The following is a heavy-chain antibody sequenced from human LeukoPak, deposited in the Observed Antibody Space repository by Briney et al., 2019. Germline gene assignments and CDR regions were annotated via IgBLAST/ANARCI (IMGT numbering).Heavy chain of an antibody. J-gene: IGHJ4*02. CDR3: ARNDYGDYVLYFDY. V-gene: IGHV1-18*04. D-gene: IGHD4-17*01. CDR2: ISAHNGNT. Sequence: ASVKVSCKASGYTFTSYGISWVRQAPGQGLEWMGWISAHNGNTNYAQKLQGRVTMTTDTSTSTAYMELRSLRSDDTAVYYCARNDYGDYVLYFDYWGQGTLVTVSS. CDR1: GYTFTSYG.